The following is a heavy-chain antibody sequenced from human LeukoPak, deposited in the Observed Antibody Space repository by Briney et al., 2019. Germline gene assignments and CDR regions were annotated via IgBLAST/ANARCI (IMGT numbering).Heavy chain of an antibody. CDR2: IIPIFGTA. CDR1: GGTFSSYA. D-gene: IGHD6-13*01. CDR3: ARVSSSWYANRPYYYMDV. J-gene: IGHJ6*03. V-gene: IGHV1-69*13. Sequence: SVKVSCKASGGTFSSYAISWVRQAPGQGLEWMGGIIPIFGTANYAQKFQGRVTITADESTSTAYMELRSLRSDDTAVYYCARVSSSWYANRPYYYMDVWGKGTTVTVSS.